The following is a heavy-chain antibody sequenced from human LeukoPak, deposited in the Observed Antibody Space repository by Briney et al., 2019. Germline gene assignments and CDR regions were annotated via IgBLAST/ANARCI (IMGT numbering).Heavy chain of an antibody. V-gene: IGHV3-9*01. D-gene: IGHD6-13*01. CDR2: ISWNSGSI. Sequence: GGSLRLSCAASGFTFDDYAMHWVRQAPGKGLEWVSGISWNSGSIGYADSVKGRFTISRDNAKNSLYLQMNSLRAEDTALYYCAKVSYSSSWGFDYWGQGTLVTVSS. J-gene: IGHJ4*02. CDR1: GFTFDDYA. CDR3: AKVSYSSSWGFDY.